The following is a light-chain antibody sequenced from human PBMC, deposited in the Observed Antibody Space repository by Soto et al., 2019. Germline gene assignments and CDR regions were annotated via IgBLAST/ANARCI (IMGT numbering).Light chain of an antibody. Sequence: EIMMTQSPASLSVSPGERAPLSCWASQSVSSNLAWYQQKPGQAPRLLIYGASTRATGIPARFSGSGSGTGFTLTISRLEPEDFAVYYCQQYNNWPPITFGQGTRLEIK. V-gene: IGKV3-15*01. CDR1: QSVSSN. J-gene: IGKJ5*01. CDR3: QQYNNWPPIT. CDR2: GAS.